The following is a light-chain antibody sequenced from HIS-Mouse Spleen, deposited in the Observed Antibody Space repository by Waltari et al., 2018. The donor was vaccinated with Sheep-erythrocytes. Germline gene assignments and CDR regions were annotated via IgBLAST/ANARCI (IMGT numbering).Light chain of an antibody. Sequence: AIRMTQSPSSLSASTRDRVTIPCRSSQGISSYLAWYTQKPGKAPKLLIDAASTLQSGVPSRFSGSGSGTDFTLTISCLQSEDFATYYCQQYYSYPYTFGQGTKLEIK. V-gene: IGKV1-8*01. CDR2: AAS. J-gene: IGKJ2*01. CDR1: QGISSY. CDR3: QQYYSYPYT.